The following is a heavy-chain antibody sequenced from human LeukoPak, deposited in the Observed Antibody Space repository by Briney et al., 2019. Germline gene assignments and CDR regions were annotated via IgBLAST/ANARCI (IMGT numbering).Heavy chain of an antibody. CDR1: GYTLTELS. CDR2: FDPEDGET. J-gene: IGHJ4*02. V-gene: IGHV1-24*01. D-gene: IGHD3-10*01. Sequence: ASVKVSCKVSGYTLTELSMHWVRQAPGKGLEWMGGFDPEDGETIYAQKSQGRVTMTEDTSTDTAYMELSSLRSEDTAVYYCATGPMVRGVIITGYFDYWGQGTLVTVAS. CDR3: ATGPMVRGVIITGYFDY.